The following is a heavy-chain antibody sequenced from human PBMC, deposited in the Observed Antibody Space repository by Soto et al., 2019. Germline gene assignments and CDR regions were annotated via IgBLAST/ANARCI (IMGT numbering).Heavy chain of an antibody. CDR2: IYYSGST. CDR1: GGSISSGGYY. Sequence: QVQLQESGPGLVKPSQTLSLTCTVSGGSISSGGYYWSWIRQHPGKGLEWIGYIYYSGSTYYNPSLQSRLTISVDTSKTQFSLKLSSVTAADTAVYYCAREYSGYGWPCYFDYWGQGTLVTVSS. D-gene: IGHD5-18*01. CDR3: AREYSGYGWPCYFDY. J-gene: IGHJ4*02. V-gene: IGHV4-31*03.